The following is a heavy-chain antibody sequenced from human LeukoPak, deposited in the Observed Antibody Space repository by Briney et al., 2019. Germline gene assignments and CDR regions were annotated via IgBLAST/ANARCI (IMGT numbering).Heavy chain of an antibody. Sequence: SVKVSCKASGGTFSSYAISWVRQAPGQGLEWMGGIIPIFGTANYAQKFQGRVTITTDESTSTAFMELSSLRSEDTAVYYCAREMGDYVSQNWFDPWGQGTLVTVSS. CDR2: IIPIFGTA. V-gene: IGHV1-69*05. CDR3: AREMGDYVSQNWFDP. CDR1: GGTFSSYA. J-gene: IGHJ5*02. D-gene: IGHD4-17*01.